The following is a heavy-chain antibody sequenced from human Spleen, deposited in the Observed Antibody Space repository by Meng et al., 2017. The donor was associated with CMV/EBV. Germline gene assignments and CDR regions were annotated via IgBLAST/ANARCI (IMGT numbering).Heavy chain of an antibody. CDR3: ARESDY. CDR1: GFTFSYYA. CDR2: ISYDGNNK. V-gene: IGHV3-30*04. Sequence: GESLKISCAASGFTFSYYAMHWVRQAPGKGLEWVAVISYDGNNKYYADSVRGRFTISRDNSKNTLYVQMNSLRAEDTAVYYCARESDYWGQGTLVTVSS. J-gene: IGHJ4*02.